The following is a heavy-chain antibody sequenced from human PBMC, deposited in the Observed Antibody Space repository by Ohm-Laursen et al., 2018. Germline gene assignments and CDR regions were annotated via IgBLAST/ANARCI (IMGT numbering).Heavy chain of an antibody. CDR1: GDSISGRY. D-gene: IGHD5-24*01. J-gene: IGHJ4*02. CDR3: ARSRDGYLIGFDY. Sequence: SDTLSLTCTVSGDSISGRYWSWIRRPPGTGLEWIGSIYYSGSTNYNPSLQSRVTISVDTSKNQFSLKLNSVTAADTAVYYCARSRDGYLIGFDYWGQGTLVTVSS. CDR2: IYYSGST. V-gene: IGHV4-59*07.